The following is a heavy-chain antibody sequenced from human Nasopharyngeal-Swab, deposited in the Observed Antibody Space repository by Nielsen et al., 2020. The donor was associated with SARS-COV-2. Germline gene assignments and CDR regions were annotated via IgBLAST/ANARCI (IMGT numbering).Heavy chain of an antibody. V-gene: IGHV1-69*06. J-gene: IGHJ6*03. CDR1: GGTFSSYA. D-gene: IGHD3-9*01. Sequence: SVKASCKASGGTFSSYAISWVRQAPGQGLEWMGGIIPIFGTANYAQKFQGRVTITADKSTRTAYMELNSLRSEDTAVYYCARALWVGYDILTGYYGGAYYYYYMDVWGKGTTVTVSS. CDR2: IIPIFGTA. CDR3: ARALWVGYDILTGYYGGAYYYYYMDV.